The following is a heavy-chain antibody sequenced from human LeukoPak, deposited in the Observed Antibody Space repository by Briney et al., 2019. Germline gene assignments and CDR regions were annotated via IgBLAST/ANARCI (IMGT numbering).Heavy chain of an antibody. CDR3: AKDGYSSSFSPPSFDP. CDR1: GFTFDDYA. Sequence: PGGSLRLSCAASGFTFDDYAMHWVRQAPGKGLEWVSGISWNSGSIGYADSVKGRLTISRDNAKNSLYLQMNSLRAEDTALYYCAKDGYSSSFSPPSFDPWGQGTLVTVSS. CDR2: ISWNSGSI. D-gene: IGHD6-6*01. J-gene: IGHJ5*02. V-gene: IGHV3-9*01.